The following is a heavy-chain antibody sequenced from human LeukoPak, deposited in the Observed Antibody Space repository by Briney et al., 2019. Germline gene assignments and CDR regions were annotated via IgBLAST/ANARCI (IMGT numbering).Heavy chain of an antibody. Sequence: LRLSCAASGFTFSSYAMHWVRQPPGKGLEWIAYIYYSGSTYYNPSLKSRVSISVDTSKNQFSLKLSSVTAADTAVYYCARGDSSSWSFKIWGQGTLVTVSS. CDR2: IYYSGST. D-gene: IGHD6-13*01. CDR1: GFTFSSYAMH. V-gene: IGHV4-30-4*01. J-gene: IGHJ4*02. CDR3: ARGDSSSWSFKI.